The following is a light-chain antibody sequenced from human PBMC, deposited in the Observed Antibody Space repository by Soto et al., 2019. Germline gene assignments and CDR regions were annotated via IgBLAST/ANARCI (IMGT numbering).Light chain of an antibody. J-gene: IGKJ5*01. CDR1: QILLHTNGYNY. CDR2: LGS. CDR3: MQALQSLT. Sequence: ILMNQSPLSLPVTPGDASSISCSPNQILLHTNGYNYLDWYMQKPGQSPQLLIYLGSNRASGVPDRFSGSGSGTHFTLKISRVEAADVGVYYCMQALQSLTFGQGTRLEIK. V-gene: IGKV2-28*01.